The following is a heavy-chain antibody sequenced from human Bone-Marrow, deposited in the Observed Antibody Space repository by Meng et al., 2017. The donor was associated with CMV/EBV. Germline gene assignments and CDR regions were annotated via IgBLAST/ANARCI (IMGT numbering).Heavy chain of an antibody. J-gene: IGHJ6*02. CDR3: ARHLPQRRGTGYQLSLARYYGMDV. CDR1: GYTFTSYY. CDR2: INPSGGST. D-gene: IGHD2-2*01. V-gene: IGHV1-46*01. Sequence: ASVKVSCKASGYTFTSYYMHWVRQAPGQGLEWMGIINPSGGSTSYAQKFQGRVTMTRDTSTSTVYMELSSLRSEDTAVYYCARHLPQRRGTGYQLSLARYYGMDVWGQGTTVTVSS.